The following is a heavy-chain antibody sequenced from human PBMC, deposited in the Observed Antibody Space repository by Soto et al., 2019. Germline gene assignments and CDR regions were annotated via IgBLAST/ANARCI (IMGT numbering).Heavy chain of an antibody. CDR3: ARAVSRGWNYYYGLDV. V-gene: IGHV3-33*01. D-gene: IGHD6-19*01. J-gene: IGHJ6*02. CDR2: IWYDGSNK. Sequence: KGLEWVAVIWYDGSNKYYAASVKGRFTISRDNSKNSLYLQMNSLRAEDTAVYYCARAVSRGWNYYYGLDVWGQGTTV.